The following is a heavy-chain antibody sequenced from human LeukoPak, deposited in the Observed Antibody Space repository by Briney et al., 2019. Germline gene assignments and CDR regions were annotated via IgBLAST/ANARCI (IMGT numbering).Heavy chain of an antibody. CDR3: ASAYCSGGSCHSGFDY. V-gene: IGHV5-51*01. J-gene: IGHJ4*02. Sequence: GESLKISCKGSGYSFTSYWIGWVRQMPGKGLEWMGIIYPGDSDTRYSPSFQGQVTISADKSISTAYLQWSSLKASDTAMYYCASAYCSGGSCHSGFDYWGQGTLVTVSS. CDR2: IYPGDSDT. CDR1: GYSFTSYW. D-gene: IGHD2-15*01.